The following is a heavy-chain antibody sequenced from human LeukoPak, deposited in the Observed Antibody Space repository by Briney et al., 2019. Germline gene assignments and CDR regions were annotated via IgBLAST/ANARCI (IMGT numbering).Heavy chain of an antibody. V-gene: IGHV4-59*08. CDR1: GGSISSYY. CDR2: IYYSGST. J-gene: IGHJ4*02. CDR3: ARVGGVRGVPYYFDY. Sequence: SETLSLTCTVSGGSISSYYWSWIRQPPGKGLEWIGYIYYSGSTNYNPSLKSRVTISVDTSKNQFSLKLSSVTAADTAVYYCARVGGVRGVPYYFDYWGQGTLVTVSS. D-gene: IGHD3-10*01.